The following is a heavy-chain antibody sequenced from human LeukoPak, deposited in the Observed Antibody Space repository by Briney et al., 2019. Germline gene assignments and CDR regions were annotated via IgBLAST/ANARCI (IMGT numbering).Heavy chain of an antibody. CDR1: GYTFTSYY. CDR3: AREATVKFDP. D-gene: IGHD4-17*01. CDR2: INPSGGST. J-gene: IGHJ5*02. V-gene: IGHV1-46*01. Sequence: ASVKVSCKASGYTFTSYYMHWVRQAPGQGLEWMGIINPSGGSTSYAQKFQGRVTMTRDTSASTAYMELSSLRSEDTAVYYCAREATVKFDPWGQGTLVTVSS.